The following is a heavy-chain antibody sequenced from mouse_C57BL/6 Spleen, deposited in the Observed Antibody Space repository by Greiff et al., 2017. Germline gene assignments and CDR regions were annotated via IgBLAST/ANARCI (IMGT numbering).Heavy chain of an antibody. D-gene: IGHD5-1*01. J-gene: IGHJ4*01. Sequence: QVQLKESGAELVRPGASVTLSCKASGYTFTDYEMHWVKQTPVHGLEWIGAIDPETGGTAYNQKFKGKAILTADKSSSTAYMELRSLTAEDSAVYYCTREGEYPDYYAMDYWGQGTSVTVSS. CDR1: GYTFTDYE. CDR2: IDPETGGT. CDR3: TREGEYPDYYAMDY. V-gene: IGHV1-15*01.